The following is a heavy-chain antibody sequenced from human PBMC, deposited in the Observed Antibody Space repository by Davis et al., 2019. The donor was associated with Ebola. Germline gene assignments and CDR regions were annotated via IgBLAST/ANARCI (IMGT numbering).Heavy chain of an antibody. V-gene: IGHV1-18*01. Sequence: ASAKVSCKASGYSSTNYGITWVRQAPGQGREWMGWINTYNGNTYYAQTLQGRVTMTTDTSTSTAYMELRSLRSDDTAVYYCARRPGPDGYSYHGMDVWGQGTTVTVSS. D-gene: IGHD5-24*01. CDR1: GYSSTNYG. CDR2: INTYNGNT. CDR3: ARRPGPDGYSYHGMDV. J-gene: IGHJ6*02.